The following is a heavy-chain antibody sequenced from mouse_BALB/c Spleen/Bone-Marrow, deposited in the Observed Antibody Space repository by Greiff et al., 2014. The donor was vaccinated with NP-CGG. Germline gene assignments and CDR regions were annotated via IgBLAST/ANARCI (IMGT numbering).Heavy chain of an antibody. CDR3: NGNYYAMDY. CDR2: IDPENGDT. CDR1: GFNIKDYY. D-gene: IGHD2-1*01. V-gene: IGHV14-4*02. Sequence: QLQESGAELVRSGASVKLSCTASGFNIKDYYMHWVKQRPEQGLEWIGWIDPENGDTEYAPKFQGKATMTADTSSNTAYLQLSSLTSEDTAVYYCNGNYYAMDYWGQGTSVTVSS. J-gene: IGHJ4*01.